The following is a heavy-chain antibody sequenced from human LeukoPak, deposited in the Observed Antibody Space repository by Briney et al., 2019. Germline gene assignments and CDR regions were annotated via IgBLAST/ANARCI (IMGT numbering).Heavy chain of an antibody. Sequence: PGGSLRLSCAASGFTFSSYGMHWVRQAPGKGLEWVAVIWSGGINKYDADSAKGRFTISRDNSKNTLYLQMNSLRAEDTAVYYCAREISPSYSFDIWGQGTMVTVSS. V-gene: IGHV3-33*01. D-gene: IGHD2/OR15-2a*01. CDR2: IWSGGINK. J-gene: IGHJ3*02. CDR3: AREISPSYSFDI. CDR1: GFTFSSYG.